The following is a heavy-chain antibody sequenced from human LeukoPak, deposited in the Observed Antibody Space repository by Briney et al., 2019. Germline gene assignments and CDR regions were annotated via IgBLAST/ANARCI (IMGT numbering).Heavy chain of an antibody. CDR3: ALFLIAVAGGNGAFDI. V-gene: IGHV1-18*01. CDR2: ISAYNGNT. Sequence: ASVKVSCKASGYTFTSYGISWVRHAPGQGLEWMGWISAYNGNTNYAQKLQGRVTMTTDTSTSTAYMELRSLRSDDTAVYYCALFLIAVAGGNGAFDIWGQGTMVTVSS. J-gene: IGHJ3*02. D-gene: IGHD6-19*01. CDR1: GYTFTSYG.